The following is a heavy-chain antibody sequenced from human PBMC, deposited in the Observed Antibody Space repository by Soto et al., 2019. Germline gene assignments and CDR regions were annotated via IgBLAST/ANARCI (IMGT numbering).Heavy chain of an antibody. CDR2: IYPGNSNT. J-gene: IGHJ3*02. D-gene: IGHD2-15*01. CDR3: ASDSHCDGGNCPMGGFDM. Sequence: GESLKISCDGSGYGFSIDCVALLLQMPGKGLEWVGIIYPGNSNTMYSPSFQGQVTISADTALSTTYLQWDTLKPSDTAIYFCASDSHCDGGNCPMGGFDMWGQGTMVTVSS. CDR1: GYGFSIDC. V-gene: IGHV5-51*01.